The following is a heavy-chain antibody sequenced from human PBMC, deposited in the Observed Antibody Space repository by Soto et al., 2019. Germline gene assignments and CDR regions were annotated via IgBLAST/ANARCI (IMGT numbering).Heavy chain of an antibody. CDR1: GDSVSSFY. V-gene: IGHV4-59*02. CDR2: IYISGNT. CDR3: ARGGRTYYRYGMDV. Sequence: QVQLQESGPGLVKPSETLSLSCTVSGDSVSSFYWSWIRQLPGRGLEWIGYIYISGNTNYNPSLKSPVTISRDTSKIQSSLNLKSVTSADTAVYYWARGGRTYYRYGMDVWGKGTTVTVSS. J-gene: IGHJ6*04.